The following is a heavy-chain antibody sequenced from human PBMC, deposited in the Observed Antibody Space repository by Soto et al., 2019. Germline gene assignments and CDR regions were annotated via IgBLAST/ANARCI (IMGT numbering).Heavy chain of an antibody. V-gene: IGHV3-30-3*01. CDR3: ARDSGSFWSLGQY. CDR1: GFTFSSYA. J-gene: IGHJ4*02. CDR2: ISYDGSNK. Sequence: GSLRLSCAASGFTFSSYAMHWVRQAPGKGLEWVAVISYDGSNKYYADSVKGRFTISRDNSKNTLYLQMNNLRAEDTAVYYCARDSGSFWSLGQYWGQGTLVTVSS. D-gene: IGHD1-26*01.